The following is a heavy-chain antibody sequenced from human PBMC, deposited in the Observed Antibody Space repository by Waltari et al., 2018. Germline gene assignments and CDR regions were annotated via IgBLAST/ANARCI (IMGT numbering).Heavy chain of an antibody. J-gene: IGHJ4*02. CDR3: AATPKRYCSGGSCYYVDY. D-gene: IGHD2-15*01. CDR2: IGVGSGNT. Sequence: QMQLVQSGPEVKKPGTSVKVSCKASGFTFTSSAVQWVRQARGQRLEWIGWIGVGSGNTNYAQKFQERVTITRDMSTSTAYMELSSLRSEDTAVYYCAATPKRYCSGGSCYYVDYWGQGTLVTVSS. V-gene: IGHV1-58*01. CDR1: GFTFTSSA.